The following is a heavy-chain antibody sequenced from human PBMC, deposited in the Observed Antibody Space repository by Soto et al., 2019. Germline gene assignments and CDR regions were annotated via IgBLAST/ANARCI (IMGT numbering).Heavy chain of an antibody. CDR1: GGSFSGYY. D-gene: IGHD6-19*01. CDR3: ARICPVAGTYYYGMDV. CDR2: INHSGST. Sequence: LSLTCAVYGGSFSGYYWSWIRQPPGKGLEWIGEINHSGSTNYNPSLKSRVTISVDTSKNQFSLKLSSVTAADTTVYYCARICPVAGTYYYGMDVWGQGTTVTVS. J-gene: IGHJ6*02. V-gene: IGHV4-34*01.